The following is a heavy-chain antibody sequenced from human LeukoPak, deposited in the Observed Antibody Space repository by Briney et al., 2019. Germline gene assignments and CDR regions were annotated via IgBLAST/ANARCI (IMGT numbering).Heavy chain of an antibody. Sequence: SETLSLTCAVYGGSFSGYYWSWIRQPPGKGLEWIGEINHSGSTNYNPSLTSRVTISVDTSKNQFSLKLSSVTAADTAVYYCARHGTIFGVVTLTPYFDYWGQGTLVTVSS. J-gene: IGHJ4*02. CDR3: ARHGTIFGVVTLTPYFDY. CDR2: INHSGST. CDR1: GGSFSGYY. D-gene: IGHD3-3*01. V-gene: IGHV4-34*01.